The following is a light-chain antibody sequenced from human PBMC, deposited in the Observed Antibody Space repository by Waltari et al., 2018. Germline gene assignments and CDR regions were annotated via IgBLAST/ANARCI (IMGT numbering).Light chain of an antibody. CDR2: DES. CDR3: QVWDSSSDHVV. J-gene: IGLJ2*01. Sequence: SYVLTQPPSVSVAPGQTARITCGGNNIGSKRVHWYQQKPGQAPVLVVDDESDRPSGIPERFSGSNSGNTATLTISRVEAGDEADYYCQVWDSSSDHVVFGGGTKLTVL. CDR1: NIGSKR. V-gene: IGLV3-21*02.